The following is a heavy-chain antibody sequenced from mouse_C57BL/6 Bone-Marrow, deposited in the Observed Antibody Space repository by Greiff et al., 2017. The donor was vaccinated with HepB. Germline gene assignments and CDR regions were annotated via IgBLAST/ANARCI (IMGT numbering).Heavy chain of an antibody. Sequence: VKLMESGPGILQSSQTLSLTCSFSGFSLSTSGMGVSWIRQPSGKGLEWLAHIYWDDDKRYNPSLKSRLTISKDTSRNQVFLKITSVDTADTATYYCARRPHYYGGGYFDVWGTGTTVTVSS. CDR1: GFSLSTSGMG. V-gene: IGHV8-12*01. J-gene: IGHJ1*03. CDR3: ARRPHYYGGGYFDV. CDR2: IYWDDDK. D-gene: IGHD1-2*01.